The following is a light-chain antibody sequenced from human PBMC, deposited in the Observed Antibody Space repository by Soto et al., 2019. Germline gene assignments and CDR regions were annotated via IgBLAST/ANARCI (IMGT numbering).Light chain of an antibody. Sequence: EIVLTQSPGTLSLSPGEGATLSCRASQSVSRSDLAWYQQKPGQAPRLLIYGASSRATGIPDRFSGGGSGTDFTLTISRLEPEDFAVYYCQQYGSSGTFGQGTKVDI. CDR1: QSVSRSD. CDR3: QQYGSSGT. J-gene: IGKJ1*01. V-gene: IGKV3-20*01. CDR2: GAS.